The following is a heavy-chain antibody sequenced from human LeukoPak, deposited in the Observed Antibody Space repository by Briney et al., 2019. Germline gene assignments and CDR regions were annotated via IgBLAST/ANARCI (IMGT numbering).Heavy chain of an antibody. D-gene: IGHD1-1*01. CDR3: AREMKLGTYNWFDP. CDR2: INPNSGDT. J-gene: IGHJ5*02. Sequence: ASVKVSCKASGYTFTGYYMHWVRQAPGQGLEWMGWINPNSGDTNYAQNFQGRVTMTRDTSISTAYMELSRLRYDDTAVYYCAREMKLGTYNWFDPWGQGTLVTVSS. V-gene: IGHV1-2*02. CDR1: GYTFTGYY.